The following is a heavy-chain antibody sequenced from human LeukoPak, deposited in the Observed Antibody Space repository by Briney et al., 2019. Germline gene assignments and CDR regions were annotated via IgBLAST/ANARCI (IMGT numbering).Heavy chain of an antibody. D-gene: IGHD6-13*01. Sequence: SETLSLTCTVSGGSISSSGYYWGWIRQPPGKGLEWIGSMYYSGSTYYNPSLKSRVTISVDTSKNQFSLKLSSVTAADTAVYYCARISSSNWYNERGAFDVWGQGTMVTVSS. CDR1: GGSISSSGYY. J-gene: IGHJ3*01. V-gene: IGHV4-39*07. CDR2: MYYSGST. CDR3: ARISSSNWYNERGAFDV.